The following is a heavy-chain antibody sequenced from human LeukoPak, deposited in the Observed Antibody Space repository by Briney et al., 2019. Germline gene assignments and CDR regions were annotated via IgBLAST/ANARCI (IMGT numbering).Heavy chain of an antibody. CDR3: ARRGWTAAAASYYFDY. J-gene: IGHJ4*02. V-gene: IGHV5-51*03. CDR2: IYPGDSDT. Sequence: KPGESLKISCKGSGYSFSSYWIGWVRQMPGKGLEWMGIIYPGDSDTRYSPSFQGQVTISADKSISTAYLQWSSLKASDTAMYYCARRGWTAAAASYYFDYWGQGNLVTASS. CDR1: GYSFSSYW. D-gene: IGHD6-13*01.